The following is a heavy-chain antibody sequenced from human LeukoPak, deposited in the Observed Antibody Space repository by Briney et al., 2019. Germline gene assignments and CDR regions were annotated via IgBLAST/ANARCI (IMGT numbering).Heavy chain of an antibody. Sequence: PGRSLRLSCAASGFTFSSYAMHWVRQAPGKGLEWVAVISYDGSNKYYADSVKGRFTISRDNSKNTLYLQMNSLRAEDTAVYYCAREAYCSSTSCYFDYWGQGTLVAVSS. CDR2: ISYDGSNK. D-gene: IGHD2-2*01. CDR1: GFTFSSYA. J-gene: IGHJ4*02. V-gene: IGHV3-30-3*01. CDR3: AREAYCSSTSCYFDY.